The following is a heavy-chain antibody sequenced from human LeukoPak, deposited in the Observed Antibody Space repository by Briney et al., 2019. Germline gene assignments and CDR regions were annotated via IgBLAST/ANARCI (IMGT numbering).Heavy chain of an antibody. J-gene: IGHJ4*02. CDR1: GFTFSTFE. D-gene: IGHD6-13*01. CDR2: ISASGSSI. Sequence: GGSLRLSCAASGFTFSTFEMNWVRQAPGKGLECLSYISASGSSIYYADSVKGRFTISRDNAKNSLYLQMNSLRVEDTAVYYCARGRIGAAGARFDYWGQGTLVTVSS. CDR3: ARGRIGAAGARFDY. V-gene: IGHV3-48*03.